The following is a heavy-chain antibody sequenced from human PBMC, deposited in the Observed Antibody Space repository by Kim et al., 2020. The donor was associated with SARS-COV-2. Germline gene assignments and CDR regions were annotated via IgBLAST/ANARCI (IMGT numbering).Heavy chain of an antibody. D-gene: IGHD3-22*01. V-gene: IGHV1-24*01. CDR3: ATVRILDSSGYRNYFDY. J-gene: IGHJ4*02. Sequence: FQGRVTMTEDTSTDTAYMELSSLRSEDTAVYYCATVRILDSSGYRNYFDYWGQGTLVTVSS.